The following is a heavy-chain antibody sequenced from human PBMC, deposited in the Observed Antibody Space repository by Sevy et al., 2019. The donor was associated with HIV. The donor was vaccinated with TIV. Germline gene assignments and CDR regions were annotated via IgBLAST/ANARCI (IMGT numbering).Heavy chain of an antibody. CDR3: ANLYYYDSTS. V-gene: IGHV4-39*01. CDR1: GGSISSSSYY. CDR2: IYYSGSI. J-gene: IGHJ4*02. Sequence: SETLSLTCTVSGGSISSSSYYWGWIRQPPGKGLEWIGSIYYSGSIYYNPSLKSRVTISVDTSKNQFSLKLSSVTAADTAVYYCANLYYYDSTSWGQGTLVTVSS. D-gene: IGHD3-22*01.